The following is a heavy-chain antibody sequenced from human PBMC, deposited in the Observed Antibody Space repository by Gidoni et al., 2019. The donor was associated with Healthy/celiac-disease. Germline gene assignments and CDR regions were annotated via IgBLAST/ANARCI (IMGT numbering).Heavy chain of an antibody. V-gene: IGHV5-51*01. CDR2: IYPGDSDT. Sequence: ELQLVLSGAEVTMPVESLKLSCKRSGYSFTSYWIGWVRQMPGKGLEWMGIIYPGDSDTRYSPSFQGQVTISADKSISTAYLQWSSLKASDTAMYYCARGRARAAAAGAGFGYWGQGTLVTVSS. CDR1: GYSFTSYW. CDR3: ARGRARAAAAGAGFGY. J-gene: IGHJ4*02. D-gene: IGHD6-13*01.